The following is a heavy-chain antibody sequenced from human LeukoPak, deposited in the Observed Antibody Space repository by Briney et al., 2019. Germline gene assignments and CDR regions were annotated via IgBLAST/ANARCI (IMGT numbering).Heavy chain of an antibody. CDR1: GFTFSSYS. J-gene: IGHJ4*02. CDR2: ILYDGSNK. CDR3: ARDHSGIVVVPAAYYFDY. Sequence: PGGSPRLSCAASGFTFSSYSMNWVRQAPGKGLEWVAVILYDGSNKYYADSVKGRFTISRDNSKNTLYLQMNSLRAEDTAVYYCARDHSGIVVVPAAYYFDYWGQGTLVTVSS. V-gene: IGHV3-30*03. D-gene: IGHD2-2*01.